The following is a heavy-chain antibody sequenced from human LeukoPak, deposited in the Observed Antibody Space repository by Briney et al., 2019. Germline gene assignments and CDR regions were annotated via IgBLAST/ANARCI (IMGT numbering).Heavy chain of an antibody. CDR1: GFTFSSYA. J-gene: IGHJ5*02. V-gene: IGHV3-30*04. D-gene: IGHD3-10*01. CDR2: ISYDGSNK. CDR3: ARASVRGAHKTYNWFDP. Sequence: ERSLRLSCAASGFTFSSYAMHWVRQAPGKGLEWVAVISYDGSNKYYADSVKGRFTISRDNSKNTLYLQMNSLRAEDTAVYYCARASVRGAHKTYNWFDPWGQGTLVTVSS.